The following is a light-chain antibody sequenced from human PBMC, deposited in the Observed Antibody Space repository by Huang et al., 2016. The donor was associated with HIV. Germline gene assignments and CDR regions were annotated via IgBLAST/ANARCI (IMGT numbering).Light chain of an antibody. CDR1: QGISTS. V-gene: IGKV1-9*01. CDR3: QQLRSYPLT. Sequence: IQLTQSPSSLSASIGDRVTITCRASQGISTSLAWYQQKPGKAPNLLIFDASSLRSGGPSRFSGSRSGTVFTLSISSLQPEDFATYFCQQLRSYPLTFGGGTKVEIK. CDR2: DAS. J-gene: IGKJ4*01.